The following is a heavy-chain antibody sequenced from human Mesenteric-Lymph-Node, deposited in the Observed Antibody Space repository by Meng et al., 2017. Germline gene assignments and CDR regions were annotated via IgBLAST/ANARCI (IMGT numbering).Heavy chain of an antibody. J-gene: IGHJ4*02. V-gene: IGHV3-53*04. D-gene: IGHD3-22*01. Sequence: GGSLRLSCAASGFTFSSYWMRWVRQAPGKGLEWVSVIYSGGSTYYADSVKGRFTISRHNSKNTLYLQMNSLRAEDTAVYYCAKGSYYYDSSGYRPFDYWGQGTLVTFSS. CDR2: IYSGGST. CDR1: GFTFSSYW. CDR3: AKGSYYYDSSGYRPFDY.